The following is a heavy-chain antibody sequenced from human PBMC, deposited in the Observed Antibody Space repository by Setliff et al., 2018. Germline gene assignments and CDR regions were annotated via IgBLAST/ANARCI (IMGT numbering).Heavy chain of an antibody. J-gene: IGHJ4*02. V-gene: IGHV4-4*07. Sequence: SETLSLTCTVSGGSISSYYWSWIRQPPGKGLEWIGRLYTSGDTNYNPSLKSRVSMSLDTSKNQFSLKLSSVTATDTAVYYCARGKIFYVGDSHYFDIWGQGTLVTVSS. CDR2: LYTSGDT. CDR1: GGSISSYY. D-gene: IGHD4-17*01. CDR3: ARGKIFYVGDSHYFDI.